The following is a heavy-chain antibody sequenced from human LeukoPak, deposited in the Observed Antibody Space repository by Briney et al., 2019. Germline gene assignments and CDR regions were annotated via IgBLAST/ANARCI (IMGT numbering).Heavy chain of an antibody. CDR1: GFIFSPYA. Sequence: PGGSLRLSCSASGFIFSPYAMHWVRQAPGKGLEYVSSISSEGKTTYYADSVKGRFTISRDNSKNTLYLQMNSLRAEDTAVYYCGRDSYSSSPNWFDPWGQGTLVTVSS. V-gene: IGHV3-64*04. CDR2: ISSEGKTT. CDR3: GRDSYSSSPNWFDP. D-gene: IGHD6-6*01. J-gene: IGHJ5*02.